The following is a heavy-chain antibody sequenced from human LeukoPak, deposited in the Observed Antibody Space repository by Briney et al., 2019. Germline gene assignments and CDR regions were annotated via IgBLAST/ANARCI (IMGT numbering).Heavy chain of an antibody. Sequence: ASETLSLTCSVSGDSISSSNFHWGWLRPSPGKGLEWIGTIDYRGRTFYNPSLNNRVTISADTSRNQLSLKLSSVTATDTAIYYRVRRVNTYGGWFDRWGQGALVTVSS. CDR1: GDSISSSNFH. V-gene: IGHV4-39*01. D-gene: IGHD5-18*01. J-gene: IGHJ5*02. CDR2: IDYRGRT. CDR3: VRRVNTYGGWFDR.